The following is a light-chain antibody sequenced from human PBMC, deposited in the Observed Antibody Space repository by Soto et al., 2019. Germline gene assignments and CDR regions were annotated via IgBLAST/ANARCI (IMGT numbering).Light chain of an antibody. CDR3: QHSGDSAIT. CDR1: QSVSRR. CDR2: GAS. J-gene: IGKJ5*01. Sequence: EIVLTQSPGTLSFSPGGRATLSCRASQSVSRRLAWYQHRPGQSPRLLISGASMRASGVPVRFSGSGSGTDFAITVSRLEPEDVAVYCCQHSGDSAITFGLGTRLEF. V-gene: IGKV3-20*01.